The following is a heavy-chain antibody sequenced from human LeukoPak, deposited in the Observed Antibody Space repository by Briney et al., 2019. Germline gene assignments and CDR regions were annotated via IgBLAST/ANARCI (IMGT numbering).Heavy chain of an antibody. CDR3: ARGYSGYDSRPYYYYMDV. CDR1: GGTFSSYA. D-gene: IGHD5-12*01. CDR2: IIPIFGTA. Sequence: ASVKVSCKASGGTFSSYAISWVRQAPGQGLEWMGGIIPIFGTANYAQKFQGRVTITTDESTGTAYMELSSLRSEDTAVYYCARGYSGYDSRPYYYYMDVWGKGTTVTVSS. J-gene: IGHJ6*03. V-gene: IGHV1-69*05.